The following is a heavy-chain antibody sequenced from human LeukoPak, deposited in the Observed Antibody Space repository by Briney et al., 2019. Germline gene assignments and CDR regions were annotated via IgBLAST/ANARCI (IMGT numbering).Heavy chain of an antibody. CDR2: ISGSSSTR. CDR1: GFTFSSYS. CDR3: ARYGDYGAFDI. Sequence: GGSLRLSCAASGFTFSSYSMNWVRQAPGKGLEWVSYISGSSSTRYYADSVKGRFTISRDNAKNSLYLQMNSLRAEDTSVHYCARYGDYGAFDIWGQGTMVTVSS. J-gene: IGHJ3*02. D-gene: IGHD4-17*01. V-gene: IGHV3-48*01.